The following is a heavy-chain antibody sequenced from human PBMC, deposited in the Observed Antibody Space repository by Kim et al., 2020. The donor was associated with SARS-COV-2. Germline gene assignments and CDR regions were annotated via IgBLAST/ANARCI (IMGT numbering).Heavy chain of an antibody. D-gene: IGHD1-1*01. CDR1: GGSISSSSYY. CDR2: IYYSGST. CDR3: ARPGRNEADWFDP. Sequence: SETLSLTCTVSGGSISSSSYYWGWIRQPPGKGLEWIGSIYYSGSTYYNPSLKSRVTISVDTSKNQFSLKLSSVTAADTAVYYCARPGRNEADWFDPWGQGTLVTVSS. J-gene: IGHJ5*02. V-gene: IGHV4-39*01.